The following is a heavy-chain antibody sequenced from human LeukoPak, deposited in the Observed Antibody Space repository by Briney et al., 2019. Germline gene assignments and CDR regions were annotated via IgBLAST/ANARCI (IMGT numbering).Heavy chain of an antibody. Sequence: GGSLRLSCAASGFTFSSYAMSWVRQAPGKGLEWVSAISGSGGSTHYADSVKGRFTISRDNRKNTLYLQLNSLRAEDTAVYFCAKRGVVIRVILVGFHKEAYYFDSWGQGALVTVSS. J-gene: IGHJ4*02. CDR3: AKRGVVIRVILVGFHKEAYYFDS. CDR2: ISGSGGST. D-gene: IGHD3-10*01. V-gene: IGHV3-23*01. CDR1: GFTFSSYA.